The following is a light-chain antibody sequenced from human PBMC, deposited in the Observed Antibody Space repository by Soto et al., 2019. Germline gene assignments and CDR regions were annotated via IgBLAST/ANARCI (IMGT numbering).Light chain of an antibody. J-gene: IGKJ4*01. CDR3: QKYNKWPLT. CDR1: QTVSNN. Sequence: EIVMTQSPATLSVSPGEKATLSCRASQTVSNNLAWYQQKPGQAHRLLIYFASTRATGIPARFSGSGSGTEFTFTISSLQYEDFAVYYCQKYNKWPLTFGGGTKVETK. V-gene: IGKV3-15*01. CDR2: FAS.